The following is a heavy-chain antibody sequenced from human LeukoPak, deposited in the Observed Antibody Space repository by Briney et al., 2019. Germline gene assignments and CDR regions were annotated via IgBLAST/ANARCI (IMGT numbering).Heavy chain of an antibody. CDR3: AREGYYGSGSYYPSAFDI. CDR1: GGTFSSYA. J-gene: IGHJ3*02. V-gene: IGHV1-69*04. CDR2: IIPILGIA. D-gene: IGHD3-10*01. Sequence: ASVKDSCKASGGTFSSYAISWVRQAPGQGLEWMGRIIPILGIANYAQKFQGRVTITADKSTSTAYMELSSLRSEDTAVYYCAREGYYGSGSYYPSAFDIWGQGTMVAVSS.